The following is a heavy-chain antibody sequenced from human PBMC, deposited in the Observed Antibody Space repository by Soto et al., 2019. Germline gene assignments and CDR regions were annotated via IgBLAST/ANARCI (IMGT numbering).Heavy chain of an antibody. Sequence: LSLTCTVSGGSISGYYWSWIRQPPGKGLEWIGYIYYSGSTNYNPSLKSRVTISVDTSKNQFSLKLSSVTAADTAVYYCAGRYCSSTSCYYPFDYWGQGTLVTVSS. CDR1: GGSISGYY. CDR3: AGRYCSSTSCYYPFDY. V-gene: IGHV4-59*01. CDR2: IYYSGST. J-gene: IGHJ4*02. D-gene: IGHD2-2*01.